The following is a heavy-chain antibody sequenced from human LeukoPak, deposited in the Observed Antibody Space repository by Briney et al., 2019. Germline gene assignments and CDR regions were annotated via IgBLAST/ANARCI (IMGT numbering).Heavy chain of an antibody. Sequence: GGSLRLSCAASGFTFSSYGMHWVRQAPGKGLEWVTVISYDGSNKYNADSVKGRFTISRDNSKNTLYLQMNSLRAEDTAVYYCAKDREWRIAAAGTLDYWGQGTLVTVSS. CDR2: ISYDGSNK. V-gene: IGHV3-30*18. CDR3: AKDREWRIAAAGTLDY. J-gene: IGHJ4*02. D-gene: IGHD6-13*01. CDR1: GFTFSSYG.